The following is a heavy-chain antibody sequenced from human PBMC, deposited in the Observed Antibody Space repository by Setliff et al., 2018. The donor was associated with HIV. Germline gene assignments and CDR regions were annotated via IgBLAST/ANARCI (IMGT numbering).Heavy chain of an antibody. J-gene: IGHJ3*02. CDR3: ARKDHCYDTRRGFFDI. D-gene: IGHD3-22*01. CDR2: IYYSGTT. CDR1: SGSISSYY. V-gene: IGHV4-59*08. Sequence: SETLSLTCTVSSGSISSYYWSWIRQPPGKGLEWIGYIYYSGTTNYNPSLNSRVTISVDASKNLFSLKLISVTAADTAVYYCARKDHCYDTRRGFFDIWGRGTLVTVSS.